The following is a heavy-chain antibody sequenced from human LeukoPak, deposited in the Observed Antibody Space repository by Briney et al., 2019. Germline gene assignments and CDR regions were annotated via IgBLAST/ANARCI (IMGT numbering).Heavy chain of an antibody. V-gene: IGHV4-39*07. Sequence: PSETLSLTCTVSGGSISSSSYYCGWLRQPPGKGLEWIGSIYYSGSPSYNPSLKSRVTISVDTSKNQFSLKLSSVTAADTAVYYCASAFWDSSSCAFDYWGQGTLVTVSS. CDR3: ASAFWDSSSCAFDY. CDR1: GGSISSSSYY. CDR2: IYYSGSP. D-gene: IGHD6-13*01. J-gene: IGHJ4*02.